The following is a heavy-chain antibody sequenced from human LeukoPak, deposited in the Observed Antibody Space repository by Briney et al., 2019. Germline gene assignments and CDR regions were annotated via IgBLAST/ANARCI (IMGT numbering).Heavy chain of an antibody. J-gene: IGHJ4*02. CDR2: ISDTGRLS. D-gene: IGHD4/OR15-4a*01. CDR1: GFTFSSSA. V-gene: IGHV3-23*01. Sequence: GGSLRLSCAASGFTFSSSAMSWVRQAPGKGLEWVAAISDTGRLSYCADSVNGRFTISRDNSKNTLSLQMNSLRAADTAVYYCAKERDYGPADYWGQGTLVTVSS. CDR3: AKERDYGPADY.